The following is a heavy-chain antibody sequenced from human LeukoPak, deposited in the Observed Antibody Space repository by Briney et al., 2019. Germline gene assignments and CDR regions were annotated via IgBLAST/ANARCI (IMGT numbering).Heavy chain of an antibody. V-gene: IGHV4-39*07. CDR3: ARVSPDPFGYYYYGMDV. D-gene: IGHD2/OR15-2a*01. CDR2: IYYSGST. Sequence: PSETLSLTCTVSGGSISSSSYYWGWIRQPPGEGLEWIGSIYYSGSTYYNPSLKSRVTISVDTSKNQFSLKLSSVTAADTAVYYCARVSPDPFGYYYYGMDVWGQGTTVTVSS. J-gene: IGHJ6*02. CDR1: GGSISSSSYY.